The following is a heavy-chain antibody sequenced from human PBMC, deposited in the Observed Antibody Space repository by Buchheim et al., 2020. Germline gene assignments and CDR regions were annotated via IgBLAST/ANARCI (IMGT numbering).Heavy chain of an antibody. V-gene: IGHV3-33*08. Sequence: QVQVVESGGGVVQPGKSLRLSCTASGFTFSSYAMHWVRQAPGKGPEWVAVIWHDGSKAYYADSGKGRLSIFRDNSKNTVLLQMNSLRVEDTAVYYCAREFDNNAWFFDYWGQGTL. CDR2: IWHDGSKA. CDR1: GFTFSSYA. CDR3: AREFDNNAWFFDY. J-gene: IGHJ4*02. D-gene: IGHD1/OR15-1a*01.